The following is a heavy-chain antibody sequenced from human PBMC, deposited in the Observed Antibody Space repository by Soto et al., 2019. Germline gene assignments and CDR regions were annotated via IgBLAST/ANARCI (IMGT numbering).Heavy chain of an antibody. CDR3: ATLQNWNYWFDP. CDR2: IIPIFGTA. CDR1: GGTFSSYA. D-gene: IGHD1-7*01. Sequence: GASVKVSCKASGGTFSSYAISWVRQAPGQGLEWMGGIIPIFGTANYAQKFQGRVTITADESTSTAYMELSSLRSEDTAVYYCATLQNWNYWFDPWGQGTLVTVSS. V-gene: IGHV1-69*13. J-gene: IGHJ5*02.